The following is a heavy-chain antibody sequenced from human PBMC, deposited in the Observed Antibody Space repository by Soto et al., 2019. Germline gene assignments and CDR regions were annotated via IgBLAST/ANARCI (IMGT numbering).Heavy chain of an antibody. D-gene: IGHD5-18*01. CDR1: GFTFSSYS. Sequence: GGSLRLSCAASGFTFSSYSMNWVRQAPGKGLEWVSYISSSSSTIYYADSVKGRFTISRDNSKNTLYLQMGSLRAEDMAVYYCARDVRYSYGYLPNDYYYGMDVWGQGTTVTVSS. V-gene: IGHV3-48*01. CDR2: ISSSSSTI. J-gene: IGHJ6*02. CDR3: ARDVRYSYGYLPNDYYYGMDV.